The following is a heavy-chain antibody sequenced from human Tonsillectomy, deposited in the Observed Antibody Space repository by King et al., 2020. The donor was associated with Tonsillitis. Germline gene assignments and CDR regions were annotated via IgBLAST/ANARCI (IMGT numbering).Heavy chain of an antibody. CDR1: GFSLSTSGVG. V-gene: IGHV2-5*01. D-gene: IGHD5-24*01. J-gene: IGHJ3*02. Sequence: ITLQESGPTLVKPSQTLTLTCTFSGFSLSTSGVGVGWIRQPPGEALEWLALIYWNEDKLYSPSLKSRLSITKDTSKNQVVLTMTNIDPVDTATYYCAHSPMRLRDGYNFTDDAFDIWGQGTMVTVSS. CDR2: IYWNEDK. CDR3: AHSPMRLRDGYNFTDDAFDI.